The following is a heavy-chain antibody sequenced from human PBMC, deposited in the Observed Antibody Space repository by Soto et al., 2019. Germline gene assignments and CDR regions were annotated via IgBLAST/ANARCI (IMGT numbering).Heavy chain of an antibody. CDR3: AASPDVDIVATAPFDY. D-gene: IGHD5-12*01. V-gene: IGHV1-58*01. Sequence: SVKVSCKASGFTFTSSAVQWVRQARGQRLEWIGWIVVGSGNTNYAQKFQERVTITRDMSTSTAYMELSSLRSEDTAVYYCAASPDVDIVATAPFDYWGQGTLVTVSS. CDR2: IVVGSGNT. CDR1: GFTFTSSA. J-gene: IGHJ4*02.